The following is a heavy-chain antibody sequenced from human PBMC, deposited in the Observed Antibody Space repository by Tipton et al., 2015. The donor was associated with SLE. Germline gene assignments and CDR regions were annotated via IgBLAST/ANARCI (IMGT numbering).Heavy chain of an antibody. CDR1: GGSFSGYY. D-gene: IGHD1-14*01. J-gene: IGHJ4*02. CDR3: ARGPEGGYYFDY. V-gene: IGHV4-34*01. Sequence: TLSLTCAVYGGSFSGYYWSWIRQPPGKGLEWIGEINHSGSTNYNPSLKSRVTISVDTSKNQFSLKLSSVTAADTAVYYCARGPEGGYYFDYWGQGTLVTVSS. CDR2: INHSGST.